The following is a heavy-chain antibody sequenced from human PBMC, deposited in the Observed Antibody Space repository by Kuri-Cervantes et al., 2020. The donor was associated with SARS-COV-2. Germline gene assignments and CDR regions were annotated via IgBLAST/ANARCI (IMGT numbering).Heavy chain of an antibody. CDR1: GGSISSYY. D-gene: IGHD6-13*01. CDR2: IYYSGST. J-gene: IGHJ4*02. Sequence: GSLRLSCTVSGGSISSYYWSWIRQPPGKGLEWIGYIYYSGSTNYNPSLKSRVTISVDTSKNQFSLKLSSVTAADTAVYYCARVGIAVAGTFGYWGQGTLVTVSS. V-gene: IGHV4-59*12. CDR3: ARVGIAVAGTFGY.